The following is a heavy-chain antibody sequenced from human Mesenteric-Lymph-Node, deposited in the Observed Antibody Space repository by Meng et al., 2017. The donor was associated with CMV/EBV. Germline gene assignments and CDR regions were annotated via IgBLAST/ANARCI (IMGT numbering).Heavy chain of an antibody. V-gene: IGHV1-18*01. CDR1: GYTFTSYG. CDR2: ISAYNGNT. D-gene: IGHD2-2*02. Sequence: ASVKVSCKASGYTFTSYGISWVRQAPGQGLEWMGWISAYNGNTNYAQKLQGRVTMTTDTSTSTAYMELRSLRADDTAVYYCARDSTHGYCSSASCYRFWFDPWGQGTLVTVSS. J-gene: IGHJ5*02. CDR3: ARDSTHGYCSSASCYRFWFDP.